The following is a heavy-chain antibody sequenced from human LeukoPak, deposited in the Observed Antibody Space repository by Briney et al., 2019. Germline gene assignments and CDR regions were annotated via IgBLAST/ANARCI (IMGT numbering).Heavy chain of an antibody. D-gene: IGHD6-19*01. Sequence: PSETLSLTCAVYGGSFSGYYWSWIRQPPGKGLEWIGEINHSGSTNYNPSLKSRVTMSVDTSKNQFSLKLTSVTAEDTAVYYCTRKAVAGNGYNWFDPWGQGTLVTVSS. CDR2: INHSGST. J-gene: IGHJ5*02. CDR3: TRKAVAGNGYNWFDP. V-gene: IGHV4-34*01. CDR1: GGSFSGYY.